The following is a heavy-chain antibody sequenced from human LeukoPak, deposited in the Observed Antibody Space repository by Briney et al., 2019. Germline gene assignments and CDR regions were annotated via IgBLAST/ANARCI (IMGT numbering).Heavy chain of an antibody. CDR1: GFTFSSYA. V-gene: IGHV3-30-3*01. CDR2: ISYDGSNK. Sequence: PGGSLRLSCAASGFTFSSYAMHWVRQAPGKGLEWVAVISYDGSNKYYADSVKGRFTISRDNSKNTLYLQMNSLRAEDTAVYYCARGFHSYSSSPPDYWGQGTLVTVSS. D-gene: IGHD6-6*01. J-gene: IGHJ4*02. CDR3: ARGFHSYSSSPPDY.